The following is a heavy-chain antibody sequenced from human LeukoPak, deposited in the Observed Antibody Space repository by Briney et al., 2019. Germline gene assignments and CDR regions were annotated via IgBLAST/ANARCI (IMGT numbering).Heavy chain of an antibody. V-gene: IGHV4-59*01. J-gene: IGHJ3*02. CDR3: AGDSSGWTDAFDI. D-gene: IGHD3-22*01. CDR2: IYYSGST. Sequence: SETLSLTCTVSGGSISSYYWSWIRQPPGKGLEWIGYIYYSGSTNYNPSLKSRVTISVDTSKNQFSLKLISVTAADTAVYYCAGDSSGWTDAFDIWGQGTMVTVSS. CDR1: GGSISSYY.